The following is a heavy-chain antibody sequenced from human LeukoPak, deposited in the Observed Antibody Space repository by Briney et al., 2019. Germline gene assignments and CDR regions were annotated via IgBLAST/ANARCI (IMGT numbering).Heavy chain of an antibody. CDR2: IYYSGNT. CDR1: GFTFSSYW. CDR3: ARYCSGGSCYTPDGFDF. Sequence: GSLRLSCAASGFTFSSYWMSWVRQAPGKGLEWIGYIYYSGNTYYNPSLKSRVTISVDTSKNQFSLNLSSVTAADTAVYHCARYCSGGSCYTPDGFDFWGQGTMVTVSS. D-gene: IGHD2-15*01. V-gene: IGHV4-59*06. J-gene: IGHJ3*01.